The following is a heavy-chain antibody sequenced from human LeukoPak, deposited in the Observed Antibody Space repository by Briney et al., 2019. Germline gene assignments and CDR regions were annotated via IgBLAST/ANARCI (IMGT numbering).Heavy chain of an antibody. CDR3: ARLSRRSGYYYDWYFDL. D-gene: IGHD3-22*01. CDR2: ILSSGST. V-gene: IGHV4-4*09. J-gene: IGHJ2*01. Sequence: SETLSLTCTVSGGSISNYYWNWIRQPPGKGLEWIGYILSSGSTHHNPSLTSRISLSVDTSKNQFSLKLSSVTAADTAVYYCARLSRRSGYYYDWYFDLWGRGTLVTVSS. CDR1: GGSISNYY.